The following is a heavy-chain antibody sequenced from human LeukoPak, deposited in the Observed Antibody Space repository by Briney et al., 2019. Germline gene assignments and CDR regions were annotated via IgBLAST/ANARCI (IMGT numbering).Heavy chain of an antibody. CDR3: TRELGYCTNGVCYRAYYFDY. D-gene: IGHD2-8*01. V-gene: IGHV3-49*04. CDR1: GFTFGDYA. CDR2: IRSKAYGGTT. Sequence: GGSLRLSCTASGFTFGDYAMSWVRQAPGKGLEWVSFIRSKAYGGTTEYAASVKGRFTISRDDSKSIAFLQMNSLKTEDTAVYYCTRELGYCTNGVCYRAYYFDYWGQGTLVTVSS. J-gene: IGHJ4*02.